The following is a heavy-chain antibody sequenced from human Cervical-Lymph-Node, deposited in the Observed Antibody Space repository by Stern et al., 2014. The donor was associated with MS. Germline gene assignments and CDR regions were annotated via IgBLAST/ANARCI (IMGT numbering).Heavy chain of an antibody. J-gene: IGHJ4*02. CDR3: ARGNWNYEGMGY. D-gene: IGHD1-7*01. Sequence: QVQLVQSGGGVVQPGRSLRLSCAASGFTFSNYGMHWVRQAQGQGLEWLTVIWYDGNKKYYADSVKCRFTISRDNSKNTLFLQMSSLTAEDTALYYCARGNWNYEGMGYWGQGTLVTVSS. CDR2: IWYDGNKK. CDR1: GFTFSNYG. V-gene: IGHV3-33*01.